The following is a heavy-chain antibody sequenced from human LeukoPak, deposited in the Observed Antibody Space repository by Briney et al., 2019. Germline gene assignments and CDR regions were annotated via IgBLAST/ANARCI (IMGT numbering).Heavy chain of an antibody. CDR1: GFTFSSYE. D-gene: IGHD3-22*01. CDR3: ARDGNYYDSSGPQSAFDI. Sequence: GGSLRLSCAASGFTFSSYEMNWVRQAPGKGLEWVSYISSSGSTIYYADSVKGRFTISRDNAKNSLYLQMNSMRAEDTAVYYCARDGNYYDSSGPQSAFDIWGQGTMVTVSS. J-gene: IGHJ3*02. CDR2: ISSSGSTI. V-gene: IGHV3-48*03.